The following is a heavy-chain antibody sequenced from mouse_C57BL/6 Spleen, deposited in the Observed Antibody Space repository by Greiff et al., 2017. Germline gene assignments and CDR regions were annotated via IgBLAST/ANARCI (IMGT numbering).Heavy chain of an antibody. Sequence: QVQLQQPGAELVRPGTSVKLSCKASGYTFTSYWMHWVKQRPGQGLEWIGVIDPSDSYTNYNQKFKGKATLTVDTSSSTAYMQLSSLTSEDSAVYYCARYSNYGRDYYAMDYWGQGTSVTVSS. CDR3: ARYSNYGRDYYAMDY. D-gene: IGHD2-5*01. CDR1: GYTFTSYW. J-gene: IGHJ4*01. CDR2: IDPSDSYT. V-gene: IGHV1-59*01.